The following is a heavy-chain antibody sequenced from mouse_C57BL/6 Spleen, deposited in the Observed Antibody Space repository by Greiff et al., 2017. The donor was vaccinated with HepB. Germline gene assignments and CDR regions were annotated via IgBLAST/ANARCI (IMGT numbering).Heavy chain of an antibody. CDR2: ISYDGSN. CDR1: GYSITSGYY. D-gene: IGHD1-1*01. Sequence: DVKLQESGPGLVKPSQSLSLTCSVTGYSITSGYYWNWIRQFPGNKLEWMGYISYDGSNNYNPSLKNRISITRDTSKNQFFLKLNSVTTEDTATYYCARDGSSYEGVAYWGQGTLVTVSA. V-gene: IGHV3-6*01. CDR3: ARDGSSYEGVAY. J-gene: IGHJ3*01.